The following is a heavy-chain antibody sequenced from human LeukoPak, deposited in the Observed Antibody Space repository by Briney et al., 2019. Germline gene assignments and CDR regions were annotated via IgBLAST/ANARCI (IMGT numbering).Heavy chain of an antibody. CDR3: AREQGVPSGGLDY. CDR2: IYYSGST. J-gene: IGHJ4*02. Sequence: SETLSLTCTVPGGSISSYYWGWIRQPPGKGLEWIGYIYYSGSTNYNPSLKSRVTISVDTSKNQFSLKLSSVTAADTAVYYCAREQGVPSGGLDYWGQGTLVTVSS. D-gene: IGHD2-15*01. V-gene: IGHV4-59*01. CDR1: GGSISSYY.